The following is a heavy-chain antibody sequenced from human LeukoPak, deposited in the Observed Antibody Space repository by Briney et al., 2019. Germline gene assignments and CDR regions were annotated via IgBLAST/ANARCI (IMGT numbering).Heavy chain of an antibody. D-gene: IGHD5-12*01. V-gene: IGHV4-31*03. CDR3: ARSAESGYADFDY. CDR2: IYHSGNA. J-gene: IGHJ4*02. Sequence: SQTLSLTCTVSGGSITSGGHYWSWIRQHPGKGLEWIGYIYHSGNAYYNPSLKSRVTISVDTSKNQFSLKVSSVTAADTAVYYCARSAESGYADFDYWGQGTLVTVSS. CDR1: GGSITSGGHY.